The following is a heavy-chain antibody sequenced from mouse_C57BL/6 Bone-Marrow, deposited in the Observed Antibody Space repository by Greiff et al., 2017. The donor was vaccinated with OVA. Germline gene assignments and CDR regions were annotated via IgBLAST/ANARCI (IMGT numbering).Heavy chain of an antibody. CDR3: ARLGLYCFLFDY. V-gene: IGHV1-81*01. D-gene: IGHD2-1*01. CDR2: IYPRSGNT. CDR1: GYTFTSYG. Sequence: VQLQESGAELARPGASVKLSCKASGYTFTSYGISWVKQRTGQGLEWIGEIYPRSGNTYYNEKFKGKATLTADKSSSTAYMELRSLTSEDAAVYFCARLGLYCFLFDYWGQGTTLTVSS. J-gene: IGHJ2*01.